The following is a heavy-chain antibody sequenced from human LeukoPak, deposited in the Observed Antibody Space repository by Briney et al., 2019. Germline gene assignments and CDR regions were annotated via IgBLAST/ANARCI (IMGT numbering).Heavy chain of an antibody. CDR2: ISGSGTTT. V-gene: IGHV3-23*01. D-gene: IGHD3-22*01. Sequence: GGSLRLSCAASGFNFSSYAMTWVRQAPGQGLEWVSAISGSGTTTYYADSVKGRFTISRDNSKNTLHLQMNSLRADDTAVYYCARDSGYWAFDIWGQGTMVTVSS. CDR1: GFNFSSYA. J-gene: IGHJ3*02. CDR3: ARDSGYWAFDI.